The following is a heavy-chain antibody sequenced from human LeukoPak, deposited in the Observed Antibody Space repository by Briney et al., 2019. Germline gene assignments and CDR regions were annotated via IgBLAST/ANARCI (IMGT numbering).Heavy chain of an antibody. CDR3: ARDQKNHYDSSGYYFTPDY. D-gene: IGHD3-22*01. J-gene: IGHJ4*02. CDR2: INPNIGGT. Sequence: GASVKVSCKASGYTFTVYYIHWVRQAPGQGLEWMGRINPNIGGTNSAQKFQGRVTMTRDTSISTAYMELSRLRSDDTAVYYCARDQKNHYDSSGYYFTPDYGGQGTLVTVSS. V-gene: IGHV1-2*06. CDR1: GYTFTVYY.